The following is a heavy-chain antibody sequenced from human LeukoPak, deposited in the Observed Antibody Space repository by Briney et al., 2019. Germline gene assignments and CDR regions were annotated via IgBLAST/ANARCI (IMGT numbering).Heavy chain of an antibody. CDR3: ARLYDSSGYSRWFDP. D-gene: IGHD3-22*01. CDR1: AGSISSSSYY. J-gene: IGHJ5*02. Sequence: SETLSLTCTVSAGSISSSSYYWGWIRQPPGKGLEWIGSIYYSGSTYYNPSLKSRVTISVDTSKNQFSLKLSSVTAADTAVYYCARLYDSSGYSRWFDPWGQGTLVTVSS. CDR2: IYYSGST. V-gene: IGHV4-39*01.